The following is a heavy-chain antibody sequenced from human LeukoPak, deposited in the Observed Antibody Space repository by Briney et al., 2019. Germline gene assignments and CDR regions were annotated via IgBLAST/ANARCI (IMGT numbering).Heavy chain of an antibody. CDR2: INSDGSST. CDR1: GFTFSSYW. V-gene: IGHV3-74*01. D-gene: IGHD4-11*01. CDR3: ARGGPVYSNYNLIFY. Sequence: PGGSLRLSCAASGFTFSSYWMHWVRQAPGKGLVWVSRINSDGSSTHYADSVKGRFTISRDNAKNTLYLQMNSLRAEDTAVYYCARGGPVYSNYNLIFYWGRGALVTVSS. J-gene: IGHJ4*02.